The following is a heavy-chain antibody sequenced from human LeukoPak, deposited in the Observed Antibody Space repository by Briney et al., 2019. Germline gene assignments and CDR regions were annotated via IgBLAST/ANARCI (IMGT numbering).Heavy chain of an antibody. CDR2: ISGSGGST. CDR3: AKDPRIVVVTQYFDY. D-gene: IGHD3-22*01. V-gene: IGHV3-23*01. Sequence: PGGSLRLSCAVSGFTFSSYAMSWVRQAPGKGLEWVSAISGSGGSTYYADSMKGRFTISRDNSKNTLYLQMNSLRAEDTAVYYCAKDPRIVVVTQYFDYWGQGTLVTVSS. CDR1: GFTFSSYA. J-gene: IGHJ4*02.